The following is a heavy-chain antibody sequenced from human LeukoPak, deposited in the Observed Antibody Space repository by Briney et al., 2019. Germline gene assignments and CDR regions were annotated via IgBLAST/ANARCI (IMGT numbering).Heavy chain of an antibody. J-gene: IGHJ4*02. D-gene: IGHD3-3*01. CDR2: ISGSGGST. Sequence: PGGSLRLSCAASGFTFSSYAMSWVRQAPGKGLEWVSAISGSGGSTYYADSVKGRFTISRDNSRNTLYLQMNSLRVADTAVYHCAKDRNFWSGPRNYFGSWGQGTLVTVSS. V-gene: IGHV3-23*01. CDR3: AKDRNFWSGPRNYFGS. CDR1: GFTFSSYA.